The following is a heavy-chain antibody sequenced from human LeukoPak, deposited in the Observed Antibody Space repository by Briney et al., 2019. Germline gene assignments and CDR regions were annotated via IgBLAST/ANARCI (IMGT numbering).Heavy chain of an antibody. V-gene: IGHV5-51*01. D-gene: IGHD3-22*01. Sequence: GESLKISCKGSGYSFTGKWIAWVRQMPGKVLEWMGIIYPGDSDTKYSPSFQGQITISADKSINTAYLQWSSLKDSDTAIYYCARRRGWDFDSSGYDFDYWGQGTLVTVSS. CDR1: GYSFTGKW. CDR3: ARRRGWDFDSSGYDFDY. CDR2: IYPGDSDT. J-gene: IGHJ4*02.